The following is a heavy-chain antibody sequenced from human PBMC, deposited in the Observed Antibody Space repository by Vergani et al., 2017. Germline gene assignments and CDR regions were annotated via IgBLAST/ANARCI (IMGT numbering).Heavy chain of an antibody. Sequence: QVQLVQSGSALKKPGASVKVSCKASGYTFSRYTMNWVRQAPGQGLEWMGWINTNTGNPAYAQGFTGRFVFSLDTSVSTAYLQISSLKAEDTAVYYCAREWGYCTNGVCHRNFDYWGQGALVTVSS. CDR2: INTNTGNP. V-gene: IGHV7-4-1*02. CDR1: GYTFSRYT. D-gene: IGHD2-8*01. J-gene: IGHJ4*02. CDR3: AREWGYCTNGVCHRNFDY.